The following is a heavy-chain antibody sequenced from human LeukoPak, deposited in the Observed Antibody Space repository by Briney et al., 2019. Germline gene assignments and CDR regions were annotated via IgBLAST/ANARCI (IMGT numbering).Heavy chain of an antibody. CDR3: TRDFSGYHTY. V-gene: IGHV3-49*04. D-gene: IGHD3-22*01. CDR1: GFTFGDYA. Sequence: GGSLRLSCTASGFTFGDYAMSWVRQAPGKGLEWVGFIRSKTYGGTTEYAASVKGRFTISRDDSKSIAYLQMNNLKTEDTAVYYCTRDFSGYHTYWGQGTLVTVSS. CDR2: IRSKTYGGTT. J-gene: IGHJ4*02.